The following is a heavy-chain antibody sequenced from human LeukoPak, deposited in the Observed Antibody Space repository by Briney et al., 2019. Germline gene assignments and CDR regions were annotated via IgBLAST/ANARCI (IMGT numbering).Heavy chain of an antibody. CDR1: GFMFSNYA. CDR2: VKTYAGDT. Sequence: GGSLRLSCAASGFMFSNYAMSWVRQAPGRGLEWVSAVKTYAGDTYYADSVKGRFTISRDNSKSTGYLQMNSLRAEDSALYYCAKGQMATILGFDSWGQGALVTVSS. CDR3: AKGQMATILGFDS. D-gene: IGHD5-24*01. V-gene: IGHV3-23*01. J-gene: IGHJ4*02.